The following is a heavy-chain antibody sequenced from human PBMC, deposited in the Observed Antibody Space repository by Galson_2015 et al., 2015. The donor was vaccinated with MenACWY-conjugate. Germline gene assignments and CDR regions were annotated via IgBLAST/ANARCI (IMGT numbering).Heavy chain of an antibody. CDR2: IDPSDSYT. CDR3: ARHYLPQGDLLVAAH. J-gene: IGHJ4*02. D-gene: IGHD1-26*01. V-gene: IGHV5-10-1*01. Sequence: QSGAEVKKPGESLGISCQGSGYIFSDYWITWVRQMPGKGLEYMGRIDPSDSYTHYNPSFQGHVDISADKSFNTAYLQWSSLRASDTAIYYCARHYLPQGDLLVAAHWGQGSLVTVSS. CDR1: GYIFSDYW.